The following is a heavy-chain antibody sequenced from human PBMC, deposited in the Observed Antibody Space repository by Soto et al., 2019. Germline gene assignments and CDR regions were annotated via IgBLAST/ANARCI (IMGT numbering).Heavy chain of an antibody. Sequence: GGSLRLSCAASGFTFSDAWMSWVRQAPGKGLDRVGRIKSKSDGGTTEYAAPVRGRFTISRDDSKNTLYLQMNSLKTEDTAVYYCTTDLWRIAVVVGSTGYFNPWGQGTPVTVSS. V-gene: IGHV3-15*01. J-gene: IGHJ5*02. D-gene: IGHD2-15*01. CDR2: IKSKSDGGTT. CDR1: GFTFSDAW. CDR3: TTDLWRIAVVVGSTGYFNP.